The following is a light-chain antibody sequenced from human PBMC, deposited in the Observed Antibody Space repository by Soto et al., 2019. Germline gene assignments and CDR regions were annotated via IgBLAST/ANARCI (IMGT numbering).Light chain of an antibody. J-gene: IGLJ2*01. CDR1: SSDVGSYNL. CDR2: EVS. Sequence: QSALTQPASVSGSPGQSITISCTGTSSDVGSYNLVSWYQQHPGKAPKLMIYEVSKRHSGVSNRFSGSKSGNTASLTISGLQAEDEADYYCCSYAGSSIVVFGGGTTLTVL. CDR3: CSYAGSSIVV. V-gene: IGLV2-23*02.